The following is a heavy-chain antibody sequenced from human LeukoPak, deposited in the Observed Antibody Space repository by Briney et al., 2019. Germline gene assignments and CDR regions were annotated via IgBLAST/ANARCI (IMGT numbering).Heavy chain of an antibody. Sequence: GGYLRLSCVASGFDFNYYDMIWVRQAQGKGLEWVSSISSKSTYIDSADSTKGRFTISRDNANNSMFLQMSSLRPEDTAVYYCARRGGLSSGRGFDHWGQGTLVTVSS. V-gene: IGHV3-21*01. CDR3: ARRGGLSSGRGFDH. CDR2: ISSKSTYI. D-gene: IGHD3-16*01. CDR1: GFDFNYYD. J-gene: IGHJ4*02.